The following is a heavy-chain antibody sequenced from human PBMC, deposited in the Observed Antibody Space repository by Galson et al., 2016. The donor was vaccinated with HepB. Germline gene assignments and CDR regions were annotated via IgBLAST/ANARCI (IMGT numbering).Heavy chain of an antibody. CDR3: AKKGYSSCKFDAFDI. D-gene: IGHD6-19*01. Sequence: SLRLSCAASGFTFSSYSMTWVRQAPGKGLEWVSGTSWNSGSIGYADSVKGRFTISRDNSKSTLYLQMSSLRADDTAVYSCAKKGYSSCKFDAFDIWGQGTVVTVSS. CDR2: TSWNSGSI. V-gene: IGHV3-23*01. J-gene: IGHJ3*02. CDR1: GFTFSSYS.